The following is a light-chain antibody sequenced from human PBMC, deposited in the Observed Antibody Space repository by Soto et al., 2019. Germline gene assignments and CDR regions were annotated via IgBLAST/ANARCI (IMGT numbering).Light chain of an antibody. J-gene: IGKJ5*01. V-gene: IGKV3-11*01. Sequence: EIVLTQSPATLSLSPGDRGTLSCRASQSVSSYLAWYQQKPGQAPRLLIYDASNRATGIPARFSGSGSGTDFTLTISSLEPEDFAVYYCQQRSNWPSITFGQGTRLEIK. CDR3: QQRSNWPSIT. CDR2: DAS. CDR1: QSVSSY.